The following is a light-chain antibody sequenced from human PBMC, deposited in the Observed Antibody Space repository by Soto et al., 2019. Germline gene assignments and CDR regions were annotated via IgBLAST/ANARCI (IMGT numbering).Light chain of an antibody. V-gene: IGLV2-14*01. CDR1: SSDVGGYNY. J-gene: IGLJ1*01. CDR2: DVS. Sequence: QSVLTQPASVSGSPGQSITLSCTGTSSDVGGYNYVSWYQQHPGKAPKLMIYDVSNRPSGVSNRFSGSKSGNTASLTISGLQAEDEADYYCSSYTSRSTPLFGTGTKVTVL. CDR3: SSYTSRSTPL.